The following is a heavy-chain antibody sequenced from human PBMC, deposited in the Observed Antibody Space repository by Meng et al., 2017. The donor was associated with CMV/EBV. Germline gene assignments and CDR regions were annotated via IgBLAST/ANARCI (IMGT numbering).Heavy chain of an antibody. D-gene: IGHD2-2*02. V-gene: IGHV1-8*02. J-gene: IGHJ4*02. CDR3: ARVSRVCSSTSCYIRYYFDY. CDR2: MNPNSGNT. Sequence: ASVKVSCKTSGYTFIDFHMHWVRQAPGQGLEWMGWMNPNSGNTGYAQKFQGRVTMTRNTSISTAYMELSSLRSEDTAVYYCARVSRVCSSTSCYIRYYFDYWDQGTLVTVSS. CDR1: GYTFIDFH.